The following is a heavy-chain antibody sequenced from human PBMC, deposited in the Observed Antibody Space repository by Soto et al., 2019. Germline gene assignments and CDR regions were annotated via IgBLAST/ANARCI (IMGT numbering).Heavy chain of an antibody. CDR1: GYTLTELS. CDR2: FDPEDGET. Sequence: ASVKVSCKVSGYTLTELSMHWVRQAPGKGLEGMGGFDPEDGETIYAQKFQGRVTMTEDTSTDIAYMELSSLRSEDTAVYYCATSIASLRYCRSTSSDMGCWFDPWGQGTLVTVSS. CDR3: ATSIASLRYCRSTSSDMGCWFDP. V-gene: IGHV1-24*01. J-gene: IGHJ5*02. D-gene: IGHD2-2*01.